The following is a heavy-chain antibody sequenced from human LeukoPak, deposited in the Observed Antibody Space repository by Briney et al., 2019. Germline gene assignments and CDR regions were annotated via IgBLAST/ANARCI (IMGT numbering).Heavy chain of an antibody. V-gene: IGHV4-30-4*07. D-gene: IGHD1-26*01. J-gene: IGHJ4*02. CDR1: GGSISGGGYS. CDR2: IYYSGST. Sequence: SETLSLTCAVSGGSISGGGYSWSWIRQPPGKGLEWIGYIYYSGSTYYNPSLKSRVTISVDTSKNQFSLKLISVTAADTAVYYCARGGWGSFDYWGQGTLVTVSS. CDR3: ARGGWGSFDY.